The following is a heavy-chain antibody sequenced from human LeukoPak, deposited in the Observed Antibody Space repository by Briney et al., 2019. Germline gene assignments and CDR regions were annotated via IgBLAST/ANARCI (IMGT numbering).Heavy chain of an antibody. V-gene: IGHV1-24*01. CDR1: GYTLTELS. J-gene: IGHJ4*02. Sequence: GAPLKVSCKASGYTLTELSIHWVRQAPGKRLEWMGGFDPEDGETIYAQKFQGRVTMTEDTSTDTAYMELSSLRSEDTAVYYCATDLSMGLYCSSPSCFTFDYWGQGTLVTVSS. CDR2: FDPEDGET. D-gene: IGHD2-2*02. CDR3: ATDLSMGLYCSSPSCFTFDY.